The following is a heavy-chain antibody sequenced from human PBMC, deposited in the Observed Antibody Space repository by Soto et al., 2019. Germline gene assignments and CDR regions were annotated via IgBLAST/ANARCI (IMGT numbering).Heavy chain of an antibody. J-gene: IGHJ6*03. CDR1: GFTFSSYA. Sequence: GGSLRLSCAASGFTFSSYAMSWVRQAPGKGLEWVSAISGSGGSTYYADSVKGRFTVSRDNSKNTLYLQMNSLRAEDTAVYYCARDLSWGSNWYYYMDVWGKGTTVTVSS. V-gene: IGHV3-23*01. CDR3: ARDLSWGSNWYYYMDV. CDR2: ISGSGGST. D-gene: IGHD7-27*01.